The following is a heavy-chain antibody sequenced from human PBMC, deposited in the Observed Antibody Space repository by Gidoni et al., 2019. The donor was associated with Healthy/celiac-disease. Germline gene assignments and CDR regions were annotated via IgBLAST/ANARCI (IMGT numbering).Heavy chain of an antibody. J-gene: IGHJ4*02. Sequence: QLQLQESGPGLVKPSETLSLTCTVPGGSISSSSYYWGWFRQPPGKGLEWIGSIYYSGSTYYNPSLKSRVTISVDTSKNQFSLKLSSVTAADTAVYYCARLSRNDFWSGYYPDYWGQGTLVTVSS. CDR1: GGSISSSSYY. D-gene: IGHD3-3*01. V-gene: IGHV4-39*01. CDR2: IYYSGST. CDR3: ARLSRNDFWSGYYPDY.